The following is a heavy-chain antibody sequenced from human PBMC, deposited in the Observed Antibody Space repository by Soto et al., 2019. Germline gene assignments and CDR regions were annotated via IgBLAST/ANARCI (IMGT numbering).Heavy chain of an antibody. CDR1: GFTFSDYG. CDR2: VWFDGSIQ. J-gene: IGHJ4*02. Sequence: PGGSLRLSCVASGFTFSDYGIHWVRQAPDKGLEWVAVVWFDGSIQYYGDSVKGRFTISRDNSNNTVDLQMNNLRAEDTAVYYCARVDFGGNSYYFVYWGQGTPVTVSS. D-gene: IGHD1-7*01. V-gene: IGHV3-33*01. CDR3: ARVDFGGNSYYFVY.